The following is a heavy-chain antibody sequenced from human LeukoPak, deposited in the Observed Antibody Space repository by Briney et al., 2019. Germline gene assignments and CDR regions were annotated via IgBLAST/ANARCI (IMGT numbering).Heavy chain of an antibody. CDR2: INSDGSST. Sequence: PGGSLRLSCAASGFTFSSYWMHWVRQAPGKGLVWVSRINSDGSSTSYADSVKGRFTISRDNAKNTLYLQMNSLRAEDTAVYYCAKETGYTGSYNADYWGQGTLVTVSS. J-gene: IGHJ4*02. CDR1: GFTFSSYW. D-gene: IGHD1-26*01. CDR3: AKETGYTGSYNADY. V-gene: IGHV3-74*01.